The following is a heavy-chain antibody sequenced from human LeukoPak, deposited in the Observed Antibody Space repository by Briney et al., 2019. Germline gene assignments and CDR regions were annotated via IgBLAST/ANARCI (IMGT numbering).Heavy chain of an antibody. Sequence: SETLSLTCTVSGGSISSYYWSWIRQPPGKGLEWIGYISYSGSTNYNPSLKSRVTISLDTSKNHFSLKLSSVTAADTAVYYCAGHHPRNTVDFWGQGTLVTVSS. CDR2: ISYSGST. V-gene: IGHV4-59*08. CDR1: GGSISSYY. J-gene: IGHJ4*02. D-gene: IGHD2/OR15-2a*01. CDR3: AGHHPRNTVDF.